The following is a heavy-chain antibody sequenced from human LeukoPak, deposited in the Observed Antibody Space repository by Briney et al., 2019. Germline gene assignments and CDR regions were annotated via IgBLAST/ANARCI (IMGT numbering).Heavy chain of an antibody. CDR3: ARPVGEYYFDY. CDR1: GFTFDDYT. D-gene: IGHD3-16*01. V-gene: IGHV3-43*01. Sequence: GGSLRLSCAASGFTFDDYTMHWVRHAPGKGLEWVSLISWDGGSTYYADSVKGRFTISRDNSKNSLYLQMNSLRTEDTALYYCARPVGEYYFDYWGQGTLVTVSS. CDR2: ISWDGGST. J-gene: IGHJ4*02.